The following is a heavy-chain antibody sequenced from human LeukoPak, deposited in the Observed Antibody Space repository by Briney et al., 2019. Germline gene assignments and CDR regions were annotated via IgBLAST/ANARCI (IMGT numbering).Heavy chain of an antibody. CDR3: ARAGTYYYGSGHDL. Sequence: GGSLRLSCAASEFRFSNHWMSLVRQAPGKGLEWVAIIKQDSSESYYVDSVKGRFTVSRDNAQNSLYLEMNSLRVEDTAMYYCARAGTYYYGSGHDLWGRGTLVTVSS. J-gene: IGHJ4*02. CDR1: EFRFSNHW. CDR2: IKQDSSES. D-gene: IGHD3-10*01. V-gene: IGHV3-7*04.